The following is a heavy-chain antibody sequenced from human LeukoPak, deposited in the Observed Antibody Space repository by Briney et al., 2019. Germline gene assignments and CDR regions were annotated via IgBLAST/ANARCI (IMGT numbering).Heavy chain of an antibody. V-gene: IGHV1-8*01. D-gene: IGHD1-1*01. CDR2: MNPNSGNT. J-gene: IGHJ5*02. Sequence: GASVKVSCKSSGYTFTSYDINWVRQATGQGLEWMGWMNPNSGNTGYAQKFQGRVTMTRNTSISTAYMELSSLRSEDTAVYYCARGVQGPLGDWFDPWGQGTLVTVSS. CDR1: GYTFTSYD. CDR3: ARGVQGPLGDWFDP.